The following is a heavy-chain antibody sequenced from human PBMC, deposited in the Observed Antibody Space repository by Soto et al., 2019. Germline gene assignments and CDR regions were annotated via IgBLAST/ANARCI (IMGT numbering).Heavy chain of an antibody. CDR1: GFTFSSYG. V-gene: IGHV3-33*06. D-gene: IGHD5-12*01. CDR3: AKEDIVTTTSGSAVGY. Sequence: PGGSLRLSCVASGFTFSSYGMHWVRQAPGKGLEWVALIWFDGSNKYYAASVKGRFTISRDNSKNAVFLQMDSLRVEDTAVYYCAKEDIVTTTSGSAVGYWGQGTLVTVSS. J-gene: IGHJ4*02. CDR2: IWFDGSNK.